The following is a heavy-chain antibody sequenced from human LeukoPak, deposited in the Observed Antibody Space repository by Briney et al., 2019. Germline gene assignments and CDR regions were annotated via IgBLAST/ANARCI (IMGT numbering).Heavy chain of an antibody. V-gene: IGHV4-38-2*01. J-gene: IGHJ6*03. CDR3: ARGQTTVTPHYYYYYMDV. D-gene: IGHD4-11*01. CDR2: INHSGNT. Sequence: SETLSLTCAVSGYSISSGYYWGWIRQPPGKGLEWIGEINHSGNTNYNPSLKSRVTISVDTSKKHFSLKLSSVTAADTAVYYCARGQTTVTPHYYYYYMDVWGKGTTVTVSS. CDR1: GYSISSGYY.